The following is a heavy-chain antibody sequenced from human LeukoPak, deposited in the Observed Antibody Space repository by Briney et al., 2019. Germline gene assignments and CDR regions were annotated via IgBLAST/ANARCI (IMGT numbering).Heavy chain of an antibody. CDR2: IYYSGST. CDR3: ARHVSSDLRIVVVTSDWYFDL. D-gene: IGHD2-21*02. CDR1: GGSITSSRYY. Sequence: SETLSLTCSVSGGSITSSRYYWGWIRQSPGGGLEWIGTIYYSGSTYYNPSLRSRVTISADTSKNQFSLNLSPVTAADTAVYYCARHVSSDLRIVVVTSDWYFDLWGRGTLVTVSS. V-gene: IGHV4-39*01. J-gene: IGHJ2*01.